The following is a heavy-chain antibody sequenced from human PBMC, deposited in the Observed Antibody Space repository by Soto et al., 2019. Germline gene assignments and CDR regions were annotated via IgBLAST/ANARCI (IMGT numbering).Heavy chain of an antibody. CDR2: ISAGGDGT. CDR1: GFSFRSYA. V-gene: IGHV3-23*01. Sequence: EVQLLESGGDLVQPGGSLRLSCAASGFSFRSYAMGWVRQAPGKGLNWVSSISAGGDGTNYADSVKGRFTISRDNSKNTVYLQMTSLRADDTAVYYCADGGRYPYYWGPGTLVTVSS. CDR3: ADGGRYPYY. J-gene: IGHJ4*02. D-gene: IGHD1-26*01.